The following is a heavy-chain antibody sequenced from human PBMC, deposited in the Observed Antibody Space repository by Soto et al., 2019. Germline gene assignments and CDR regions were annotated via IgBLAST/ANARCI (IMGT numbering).Heavy chain of an antibody. CDR3: ARGSKGSSWYAYWFDP. CDR1: GYTFTSYD. Sequence: GASVKVSCKASGYTFTSYDINWVRQATGQGLEWMGWMNPNSGKTGYAQKYQGRVTMTRNTSISTAYMEMSSMRSEDTAVYYCARGSKGSSWYAYWFDPWGQGTLVTVSS. J-gene: IGHJ5*02. V-gene: IGHV1-8*01. CDR2: MNPNSGKT. D-gene: IGHD6-13*01.